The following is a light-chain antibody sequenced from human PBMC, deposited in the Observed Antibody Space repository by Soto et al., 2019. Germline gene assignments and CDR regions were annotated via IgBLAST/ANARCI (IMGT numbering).Light chain of an antibody. V-gene: IGKV1-8*01. CDR2: AES. CDR1: QGISSY. CDR3: QYYYRYPWT. Sequence: AIRMTQSPSSLSASTGDRVTITCRASQGISSYLAWYQQKPGKAPKLMIYAESTLQSGVPSRFSGSGSWTDFTLTISCLQSEDLATYYCQYYYRYPWTYGQGTKVEVK. J-gene: IGKJ1*01.